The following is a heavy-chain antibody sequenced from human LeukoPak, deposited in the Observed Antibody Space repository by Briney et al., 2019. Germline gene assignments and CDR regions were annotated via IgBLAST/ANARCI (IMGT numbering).Heavy chain of an antibody. CDR2: INHSGST. J-gene: IGHJ4*02. CDR1: GGPFSGYY. D-gene: IGHD3-9*01. CDR3: ARDGLRYFDWLLSSYLDY. V-gene: IGHV4-34*01. Sequence: PSETLSLTCAVYGGPFSGYYWSWIRQPPGKGLEWIGEINHSGSTNYSPSLKSRVTISVDTSKNQFSLKLSSVTAADTAVYYCARDGLRYFDWLLSSYLDYWGQGTLVTVSS.